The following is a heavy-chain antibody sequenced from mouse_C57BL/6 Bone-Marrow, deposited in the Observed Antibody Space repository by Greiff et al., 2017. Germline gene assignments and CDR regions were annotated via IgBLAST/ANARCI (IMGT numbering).Heavy chain of an antibody. J-gene: IGHJ4*01. Sequence: EVQLQESGPGLVKPSQSLSLTCSVTGYSITSGYYWNWIRQFPGNKLEWMGYISYDGSNNYNPSLKNRISITRDTSKNQFFLKLNSVTTEDTATYYCARHSSGYLYAMDYWGQGTSVTVSS. CDR3: ARHSSGYLYAMDY. V-gene: IGHV3-6*01. CDR2: ISYDGSN. CDR1: GYSITSGYY. D-gene: IGHD3-2*02.